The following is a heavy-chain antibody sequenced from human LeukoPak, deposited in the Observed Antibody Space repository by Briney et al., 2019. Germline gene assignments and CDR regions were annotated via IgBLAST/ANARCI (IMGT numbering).Heavy chain of an antibody. Sequence: GGSLRLSCAASGFSVNNNYMSWVRQAPGRGLEWVSILYSGGSTYYADSVKGRFTISRDNAKNSLYLQLNSLRAEDTAVYYCARGIGSSTWPLALWGQGTLVTVSS. CDR3: ARGIGSSTWPLAL. V-gene: IGHV3-53*01. J-gene: IGHJ4*02. D-gene: IGHD6-13*01. CDR1: GFSVNNNY. CDR2: LYSGGST.